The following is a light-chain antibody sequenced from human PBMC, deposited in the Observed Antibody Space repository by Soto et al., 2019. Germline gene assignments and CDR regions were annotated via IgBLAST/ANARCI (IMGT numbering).Light chain of an antibody. CDR3: QQYTSLPFT. CDR2: GAS. J-gene: IGKJ3*01. V-gene: IGKV3-20*01. Sequence: EIVLTKSPGTLSLSPGERATLSCRASQSVTSNYLAWFQQKPGQAPRVLIYGASSRATGVPDRFSGSGSGTDFTLTISRLEPEDFAVYYCQQYTSLPFTFGPGTKVDIK. CDR1: QSVTSNY.